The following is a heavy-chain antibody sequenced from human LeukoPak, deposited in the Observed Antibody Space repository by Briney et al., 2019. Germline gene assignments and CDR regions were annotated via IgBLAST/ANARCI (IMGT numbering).Heavy chain of an antibody. CDR3: ARGDDIVVVPAAMFSFDY. Sequence: GGSLSLSCAASGFTFSSYGMHWVRQTPGKGLEWVAVIWYDGSNKYYADSVKGRFTISRDNSKNTLYLQMNSLRAEDTAVYYCARGDDIVVVPAAMFSFDYWGQGTLVTVSS. CDR1: GFTFSSYG. J-gene: IGHJ4*02. V-gene: IGHV3-33*01. CDR2: IWYDGSNK. D-gene: IGHD2-2*01.